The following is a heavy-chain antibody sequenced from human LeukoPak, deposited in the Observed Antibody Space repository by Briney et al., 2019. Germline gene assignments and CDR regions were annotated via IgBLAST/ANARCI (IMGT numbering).Heavy chain of an antibody. CDR2: ISGSGGST. Sequence: GGSLRLSCAVSGFSFSSYTMSWVRQAPGKWLEWVSAISGSGGSTYYADCVKGRFTISRDNSKNTLFLQMNSLRAEDTAVYYCAKDLGYCSSFSCPFDYWGQGTLVTVSS. CDR3: AKDLGYCSSFSCPFDY. V-gene: IGHV3-23*01. D-gene: IGHD2-2*01. CDR1: GFSFSSYT. J-gene: IGHJ4*02.